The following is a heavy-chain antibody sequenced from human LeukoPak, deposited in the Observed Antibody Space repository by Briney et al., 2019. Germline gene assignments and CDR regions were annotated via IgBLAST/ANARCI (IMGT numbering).Heavy chain of an antibody. CDR3: ARAHKLNAFDI. CDR1: GGSISSYY. CDR2: IYYSGST. J-gene: IGHJ3*02. Sequence: SETLSLTCTVSGGSISSYYWSWIRQPPGKGLEWIGYIYYSGSTNYNPSLKSRVTISVDTSKNQFSLKLTSVTAADTAVYYCARAHKLNAFDIWGQGTMVTVSS. V-gene: IGHV4-59*01. D-gene: IGHD1-1*01.